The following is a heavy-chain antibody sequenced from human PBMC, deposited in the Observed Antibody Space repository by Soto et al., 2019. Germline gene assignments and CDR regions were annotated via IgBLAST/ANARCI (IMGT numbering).Heavy chain of an antibody. D-gene: IGHD2-2*01. CDR1: GYIFTNYG. J-gene: IGHJ4*02. Sequence: ASVKVSCKASGYIFTNYGITWVRQAPGQGLEWMGWISTYNGNTDYAQKFQGRVTMTTDTSTSTAYMELRSLRSDDTAVYYCARVQTRTGLLPVATDYWGQGTLVTVSS. CDR3: ARVQTRTGLLPVATDY. V-gene: IGHV1-18*01. CDR2: ISTYNGNT.